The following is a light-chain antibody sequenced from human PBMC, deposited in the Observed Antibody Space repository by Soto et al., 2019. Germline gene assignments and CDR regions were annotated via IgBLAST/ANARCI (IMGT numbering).Light chain of an antibody. V-gene: IGLV2-14*01. CDR1: SSDIGYYNY. CDR2: EVS. J-gene: IGLJ3*02. CDR3: SSYEDSSILM. Sequence: QSVLTQPASVSGSPGQSITISCTGTSSDIGYYNYVYWYQQQPGKAPKVIIYEVSNRPSGVSDRFSGSKSGNTASLTISGLQAEDERDYYFSSYEDSSILMFGGGTKLTVL.